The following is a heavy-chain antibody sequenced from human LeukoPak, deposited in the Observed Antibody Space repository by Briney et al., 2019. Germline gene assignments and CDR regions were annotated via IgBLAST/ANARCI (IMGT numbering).Heavy chain of an antibody. CDR1: GGSISSGDYY. D-gene: IGHD1-26*01. CDR2: IYYSGST. J-gene: IGHJ4*02. Sequence: SQTLSLTCTVSGGSISSGDYYWSWIRQPPGKGLEWIGYIYYSGSTYYNPSLKSRVTISVDTSKNQFSLKLSSVTAADTAVYYCARRAWELLGFDYWGQGTLVTVSS. CDR3: ARRAWELLGFDY. V-gene: IGHV4-30-4*08.